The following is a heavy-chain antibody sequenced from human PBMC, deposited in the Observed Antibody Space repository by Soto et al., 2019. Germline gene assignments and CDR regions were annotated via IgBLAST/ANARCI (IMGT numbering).Heavy chain of an antibody. D-gene: IGHD1-26*01. J-gene: IGHJ3*01. CDR2: VYYTGST. V-gene: IGHV4-59*08. Sequence: SETLSLTCSVSGGSISPYYWSWIRLPPGRGLEWIGYVYYTGSTDYSPSLKSRVTISLDTSKNQFSLKLTSVTAADTAVYYCARHGCYNNRLWYFDLWGPGTMVTVSS. CDR3: ARHGCYNNRLWYFDL. CDR1: GGSISPYY.